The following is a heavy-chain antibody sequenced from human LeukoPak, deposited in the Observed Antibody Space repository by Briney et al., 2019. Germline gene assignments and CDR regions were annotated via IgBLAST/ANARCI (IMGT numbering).Heavy chain of an antibody. D-gene: IGHD6-19*01. CDR1: GGSISSSNW. CDR3: ARGPIAVAGSDEAFDI. Sequence: SETLSLTCAVSGGSISSSNWWSWVRQPPGKGLEWIGEIYHSGSTSYNPSLESRVTISVDKSKNRFSLKLSSVTAADTAVYYCARGPIAVAGSDEAFDIWGQGTMVTVSS. J-gene: IGHJ3*02. CDR2: IYHSGST. V-gene: IGHV4-4*02.